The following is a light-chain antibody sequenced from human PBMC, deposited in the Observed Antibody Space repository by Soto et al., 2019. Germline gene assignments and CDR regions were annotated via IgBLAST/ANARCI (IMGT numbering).Light chain of an antibody. CDR3: QQYNSLWT. CDR2: DAS. J-gene: IGKJ1*01. V-gene: IGKV1-5*01. Sequence: DIQMTQSPSTLSASVGDRVTITCRASQSISSWLAWYQQKPGKAPKLLIYDASSLESGVPSSFSGSGSGTEFSLTTSSLQPDGFAAYDCQQYNSLWTFGRGTKVEIK. CDR1: QSISSW.